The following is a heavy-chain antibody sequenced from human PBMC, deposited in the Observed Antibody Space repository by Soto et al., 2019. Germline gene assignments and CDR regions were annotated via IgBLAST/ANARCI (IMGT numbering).Heavy chain of an antibody. CDR3: ARLTLAHDSSGYHIFDY. CDR1: GYSISSSNL. Sequence: SETLSLTCAVSGYSISSSNLWGWIRQPPGKGLEWIGYIYYSGTTYYNPSLKSRVTMSVDTSKNQFSLKLTSVTAVDSAMYYCARLTLAHDSSGYHIFDYWGLGTLVTVSS. V-gene: IGHV4-28*01. J-gene: IGHJ4*02. D-gene: IGHD3-22*01. CDR2: IYYSGTT.